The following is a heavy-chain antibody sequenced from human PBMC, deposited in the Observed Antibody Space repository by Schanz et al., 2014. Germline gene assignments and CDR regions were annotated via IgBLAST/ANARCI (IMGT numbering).Heavy chain of an antibody. CDR1: GGTFSTYT. D-gene: IGHD6-13*01. CDR2: IIHILGIA. CDR3: ASSGAGYSSSWDFDY. Sequence: QVQLVQSGAEVKKPGSSVKVSCKASGGTFSTYTISWVRQAPGQGLEWMGRIIHILGIANYAQKFQGRVTITAYKSTFTACMDVSSLRSEDTAVYYCASSGAGYSSSWDFDYWGQGTLVTVSS. V-gene: IGHV1-69*02. J-gene: IGHJ4*03.